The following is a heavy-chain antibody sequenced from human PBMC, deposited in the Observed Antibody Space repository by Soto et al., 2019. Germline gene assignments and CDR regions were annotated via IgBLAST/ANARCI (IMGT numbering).Heavy chain of an antibody. CDR3: ARHEDGYNSYFDY. CDR1: GGSISSSSYY. CDR2: IYYSGST. Sequence: SETLSLTCTVSGGSISSSSYYWGWIRQPPGKGLEWIGSIYYSGSTYYNPSLKSRVTISVDTSKNQFSLKLSSVTAADTAVYYCARHEDGYNSYFDYWGQGTLVTVSS. D-gene: IGHD5-12*01. V-gene: IGHV4-39*01. J-gene: IGHJ4*02.